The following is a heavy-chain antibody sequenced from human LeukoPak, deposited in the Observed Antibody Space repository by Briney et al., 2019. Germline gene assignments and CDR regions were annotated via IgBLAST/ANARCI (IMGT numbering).Heavy chain of an antibody. V-gene: IGHV5-51*01. CDR2: IYPGDSDI. CDR1: GYSFTSYW. Sequence: RGESLKISCKGSGYSFTSYWIGWVRQMPGKGLEWMGIIYPGDSDIRYSPPFQGQVTIPADKSISTAYLQWSSLKASDTAMYYCARHEAKGFDYWGQGTLVTVSS. CDR3: ARHEAKGFDY. D-gene: IGHD1-26*01. J-gene: IGHJ4*02.